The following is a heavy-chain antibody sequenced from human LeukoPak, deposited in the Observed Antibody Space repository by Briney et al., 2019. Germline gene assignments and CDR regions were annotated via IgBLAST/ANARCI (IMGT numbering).Heavy chain of an antibody. Sequence: GGSLRLSCVASGFTFSSYWMHWVRQAPGKGLVWVSHINSDGRSTTYADSVKGRFTISRDIAKNTLYLQMNSLRAEDTGVYYCAKDHYWSIDYWGRGTLVTVSS. V-gene: IGHV3-74*01. CDR3: AKDHYWSIDY. CDR2: INSDGRST. J-gene: IGHJ4*02. CDR1: GFTFSSYW. D-gene: IGHD3-3*01.